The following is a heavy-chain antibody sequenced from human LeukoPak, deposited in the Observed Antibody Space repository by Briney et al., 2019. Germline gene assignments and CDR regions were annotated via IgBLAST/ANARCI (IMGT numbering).Heavy chain of an antibody. Sequence: GGSLRLSCAASGFTFSSYAMSWVRQAPGKGLEWVSAISGSGGSTYYADSVKGRFTISRDNSKNTLYLQMNSLRAEDTALYYCAKMDYYDSSGYYYDDYWGQGTLVTVSS. CDR1: GFTFSSYA. V-gene: IGHV3-23*01. D-gene: IGHD3-22*01. J-gene: IGHJ4*02. CDR2: ISGSGGST. CDR3: AKMDYYDSSGYYYDDY.